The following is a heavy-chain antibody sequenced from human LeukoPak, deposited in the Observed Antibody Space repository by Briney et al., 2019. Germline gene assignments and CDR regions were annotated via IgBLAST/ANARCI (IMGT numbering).Heavy chain of an antibody. Sequence: PGGSLRLSCAASGFTFSSYAMSCVRQAPGKGLEWVSAISGSGISTYYADSVKGRFTISRDSSKNTLYLQMNSLRAEDTAVYYCAKRPRAVAEAYFDYWGQGTLVTVSS. D-gene: IGHD6-19*01. CDR1: GFTFSSYA. CDR3: AKRPRAVAEAYFDY. J-gene: IGHJ4*02. V-gene: IGHV3-23*01. CDR2: ISGSGIST.